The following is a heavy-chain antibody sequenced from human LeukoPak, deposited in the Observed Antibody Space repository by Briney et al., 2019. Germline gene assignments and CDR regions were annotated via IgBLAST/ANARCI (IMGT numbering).Heavy chain of an antibody. CDR2: IYYSGST. D-gene: IGHD4-17*01. V-gene: IGHV4-30-4*01. CDR3: ARGRDYGDYVEGYYYYGMDV. Sequence: PSQTLSLTCTVTGGSISSGDYYWSWIRQPPGKGLEWIGYIYYSGSTYYNPSLKSRVTISVDTSKNQFSLKLSSVTAADTAVYYCARGRDYGDYVEGYYYYGMDVWGQGTTVTVSS. J-gene: IGHJ6*02. CDR1: GGSISSGDYY.